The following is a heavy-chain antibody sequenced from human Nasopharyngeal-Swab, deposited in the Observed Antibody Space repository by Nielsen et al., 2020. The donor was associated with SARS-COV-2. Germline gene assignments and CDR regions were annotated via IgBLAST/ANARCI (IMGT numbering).Heavy chain of an antibody. CDR2: IDPSDSYT. CDR3: ARNATDPVIVATIHYYYYMDV. CDR1: GYSFTSYW. Sequence: GESLKISCKGSGYSFTSYWISWVRQMPGKGLEWMGRIDPSDSYTNYSPSFQGHVTISADKSISTAYLQWSSLKASDTAMYYCARNATDPVIVATIHYYYYMDVWGKGTTVTVSS. D-gene: IGHD5-12*01. V-gene: IGHV5-10-1*01. J-gene: IGHJ6*03.